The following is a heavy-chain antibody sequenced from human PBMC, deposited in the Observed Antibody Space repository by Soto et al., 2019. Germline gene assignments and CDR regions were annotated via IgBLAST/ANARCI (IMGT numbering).Heavy chain of an antibody. D-gene: IGHD1-7*01. V-gene: IGHV3-23*01. J-gene: IGHJ3*02. CDR3: AKCIQVNWNYDAFHI. Sequence: PGGSLRLSCAASGFSFRTSAMGWVRQAPGKGLEWVSVMSNSCDLTSYADSVKGRFTISGDSSRNTMYLQMNSLRAEDTALYYCAKCIQVNWNYDAFHIWGQGTMVTVSS. CDR1: GFSFRTSA. CDR2: MSNSCDLT.